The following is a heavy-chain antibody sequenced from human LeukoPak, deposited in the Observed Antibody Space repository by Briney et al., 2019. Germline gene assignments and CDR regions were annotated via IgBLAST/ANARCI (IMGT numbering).Heavy chain of an antibody. CDR3: ARMGGSYYYDSSGYSHFDY. CDR1: GFTFSTYS. D-gene: IGHD3-22*01. Sequence: GGSLRLSCAASGFTFSTYSMNWVRQAPGKGLEWVSYISSSSSTIYYADSVKGRFTISRDNAKNSLYLQMNSLRAEDTAVYYCARMGGSYYYDSSGYSHFDYWGQGTLVTVSS. V-gene: IGHV3-48*01. J-gene: IGHJ4*02. CDR2: ISSSSSTI.